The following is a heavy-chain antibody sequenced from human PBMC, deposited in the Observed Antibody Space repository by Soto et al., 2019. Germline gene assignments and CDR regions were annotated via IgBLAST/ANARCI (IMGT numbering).Heavy chain of an antibody. D-gene: IGHD5-18*01. V-gene: IGHV1-69*12. CDR1: GGTFSSYA. CDR3: VRYRYGYSYFDY. Sequence: QVQLVQSGAEVKKPGSSVKVSCKASGGTFSSYAISWVRQAPGQGLEWMGGIIPFFGTANYAQKFQGRVTITADESTSTAYMELSSLRSEDTAVHYCVRYRYGYSYFDYWGQGTLVTVSS. J-gene: IGHJ4*02. CDR2: IIPFFGTA.